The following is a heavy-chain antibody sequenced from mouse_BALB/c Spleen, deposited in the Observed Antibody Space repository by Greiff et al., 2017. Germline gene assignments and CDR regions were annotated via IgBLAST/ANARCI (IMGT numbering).Heavy chain of an antibody. D-gene: IGHD2-4*01. V-gene: IGHV3-6*02. J-gene: IGHJ3*01. Sequence: EVQLQESGPGLVKPSQSLSLTCSVTGYSITSGYYWNWIRQFPGNKLEWMGYISYDGSNNYNPSLKNRISITRDTSKNQFFLKLNSVTTEDTATYYCAREAAIYYDYDGFAYWGQGTLVTVSA. CDR2: ISYDGSN. CDR1: GYSITSGYY. CDR3: AREAAIYYDYDGFAY.